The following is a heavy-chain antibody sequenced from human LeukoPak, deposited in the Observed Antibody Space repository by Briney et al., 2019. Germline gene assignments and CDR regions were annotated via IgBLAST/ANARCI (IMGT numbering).Heavy chain of an antibody. J-gene: IGHJ4*02. V-gene: IGHV3-48*03. D-gene: IGHD3-10*01. CDR3: VTFPQRSGSYYPVVDY. Sequence: PGGSLRLSCAASGFTFSSYEMNWVRQAPGKGLEWVSYISSSGSTIYYADSVKGRFTISRDNAKNSLYLQMNSLRAEDTAVYYCVTFPQRSGSYYPVVDYWGQGTLVTASS. CDR2: ISSSGSTI. CDR1: GFTFSSYE.